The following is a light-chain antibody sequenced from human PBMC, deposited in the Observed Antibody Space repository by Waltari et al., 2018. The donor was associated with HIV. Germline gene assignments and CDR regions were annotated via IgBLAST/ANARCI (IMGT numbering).Light chain of an antibody. CDR3: YSTDSSDNDRVL. J-gene: IGLJ2*01. CDR1: ALPRKY. CDR2: EDS. Sequence: SYELTQPPSVSVSPGHTARLTCSGDALPRKYAFWYQQKSGQAPVLVIYEDSKRPSGIPERFSGSSSGTMATLTISGAQVDDEGDYYCYSTDSSDNDRVLFGGGTNLTVL. V-gene: IGLV3-10*01.